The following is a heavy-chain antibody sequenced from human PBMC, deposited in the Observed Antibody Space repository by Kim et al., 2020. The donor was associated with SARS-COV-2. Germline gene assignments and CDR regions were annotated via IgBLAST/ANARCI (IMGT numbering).Heavy chain of an antibody. V-gene: IGHV1-8*01. CDR1: GYTFTSYD. Sequence: ASVKVSCKASGYTFTSYDINWVRQATGQGLEWMGWMNPNSGNTGYAQKFQGRVTMTRNTSISTAYMELSSLRSEDTAVYYCATFGLCSSTSCYSGGYYYYYYMDVWGKGTTVTVSS. J-gene: IGHJ6*03. CDR2: MNPNSGNT. CDR3: ATFGLCSSTSCYSGGYYYYYYMDV. D-gene: IGHD2-2*02.